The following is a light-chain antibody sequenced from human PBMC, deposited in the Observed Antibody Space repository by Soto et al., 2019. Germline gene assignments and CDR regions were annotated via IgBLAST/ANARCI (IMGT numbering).Light chain of an antibody. CDR2: GSS. CDR1: QSVSSSY. Sequence: EIVLTQSPGTLSLSPGERATLSCRASQSVSSSYLAWYQQKPGQAPRLLIYGSSSRATGIPERFSGSGSGKDFPLTISSLEPEDFAVYYCQQYGSSPGTFGQGTKVEIK. J-gene: IGKJ1*01. CDR3: QQYGSSPGT. V-gene: IGKV3-20*01.